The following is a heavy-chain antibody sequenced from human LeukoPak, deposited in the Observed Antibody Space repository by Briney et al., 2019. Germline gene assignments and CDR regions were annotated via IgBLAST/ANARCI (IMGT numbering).Heavy chain of an antibody. J-gene: IGHJ4*02. V-gene: IGHV3-23*01. CDR1: GFTFSSYA. CDR3: AKVDIAARHPSYYFDY. Sequence: PGGSLRLSCAASGFTFSSYAMSWVRQAPGKGLEWVSAISGSGGSTYYADSVKGRFTISRDNSKNTLYLQMNSLRAEDTAVYYCAKVDIAARHPSYYFDYWGQGTLVTVSS. CDR2: ISGSGGST. D-gene: IGHD6-6*01.